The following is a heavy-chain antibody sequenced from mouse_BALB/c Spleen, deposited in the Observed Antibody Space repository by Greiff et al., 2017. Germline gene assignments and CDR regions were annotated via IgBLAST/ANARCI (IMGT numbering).Heavy chain of an antibody. V-gene: IGHV1S81*02. CDR3: ARNGYKYFDV. Sequence: QVQLQQPGAELVKPGASVKLSCKASGYTFTSYWMHWVKQRPGQGLEWIGEINPSNGRTNYNEKFKSKATLTVDKSSSTAYMQLSSLTSEDSAVYCCARNGYKYFDVWGEGTTVTVSS. CDR2: INPSNGRT. CDR1: GYTFTSYW. J-gene: IGHJ1*01.